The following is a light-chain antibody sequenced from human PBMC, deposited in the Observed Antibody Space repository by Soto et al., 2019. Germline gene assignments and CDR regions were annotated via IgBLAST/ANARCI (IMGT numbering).Light chain of an antibody. Sequence: AIPLTQSPSSLSASVGDRVTITCRASQGISWALAWYQQTPGQPPKLLIYDASSLESGVPSRFSGSGSGTNFTLTISSLQPEDFATYYCQQFNSYPQTFGGGPRWRSN. V-gene: IGKV1-13*02. J-gene: IGKJ4*01. CDR2: DAS. CDR1: QGISWA. CDR3: QQFNSYPQT.